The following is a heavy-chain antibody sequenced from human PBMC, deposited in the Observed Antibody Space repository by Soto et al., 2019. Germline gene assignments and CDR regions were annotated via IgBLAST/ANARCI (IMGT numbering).Heavy chain of an antibody. CDR1: GGSISSYY. CDR3: ARGVMITFGGVIATGAFDI. Sequence: RSETLSLTCTVSGGSISSYYWSWIRQPPGKGLEWIGYIYYSGSTNYNPSLKSRVTISVDTSKNQFSLKLSSVTAADTAVYYCARGVMITFGGVIATGAFDIWGQGTMVTVSS. CDR2: IYYSGST. J-gene: IGHJ3*02. V-gene: IGHV4-59*01. D-gene: IGHD3-16*02.